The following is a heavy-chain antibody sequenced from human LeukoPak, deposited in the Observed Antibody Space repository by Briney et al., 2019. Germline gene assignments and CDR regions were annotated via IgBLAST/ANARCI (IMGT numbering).Heavy chain of an antibody. D-gene: IGHD6-13*01. V-gene: IGHV4-4*08. CDR1: GDSISSHY. J-gene: IGHJ4*02. CDR2: IGPGFGDT. Sequence: SETLSLTCAVSGDSISSHYWNWIRQPPGKGLEWIGHIGPGFGDTNYNPSLRSRVTISVDTSKNQFSLKLRSVTAADTALYYCATYSTTWPNYYFDYWGQGTLVTVSS. CDR3: ATYSTTWPNYYFDY.